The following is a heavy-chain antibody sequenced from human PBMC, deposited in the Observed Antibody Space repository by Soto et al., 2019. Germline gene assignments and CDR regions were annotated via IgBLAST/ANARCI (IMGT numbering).Heavy chain of an antibody. V-gene: IGHV4-34*01. CDR3: ARGITMVRGAFDWFDP. CDR2: INHSGST. CDR1: GGSFSGYY. Sequence: PSETLSLTCAVYGGSFSGYYWSWIRQPPGKGLEWIGEINHSGSTNYNPSLKSRVTISVDTSKNQFSLKLSSVTAADTAVYYCARGITMVRGAFDWFDPWGQGTLVTVSS. J-gene: IGHJ5*02. D-gene: IGHD3-10*01.